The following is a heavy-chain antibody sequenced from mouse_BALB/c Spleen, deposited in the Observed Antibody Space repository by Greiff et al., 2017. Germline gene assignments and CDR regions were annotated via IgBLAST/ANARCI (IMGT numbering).Heavy chain of an antibody. J-gene: IGHJ4*01. Sequence: EVMLVESGGDLVKPGGSLKLSCAASGFTFSSYGMSWVRQTPDKRLEWVATISSGGSYTYYPDSVKGRFTISRDNAKNTLYLQMSSLKSEDTAMYYCARYEDYYAMDYWGQGTSVTVSS. CDR2: ISSGGSYT. CDR3: ARYEDYYAMDY. D-gene: IGHD2-14*01. CDR1: GFTFSSYG. V-gene: IGHV5-6*02.